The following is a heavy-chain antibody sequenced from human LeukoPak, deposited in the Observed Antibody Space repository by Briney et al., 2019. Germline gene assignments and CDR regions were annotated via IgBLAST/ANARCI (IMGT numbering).Heavy chain of an antibody. Sequence: PGRSLRLSYAASGFTFRSYGMHWVRQAPGKGLEWVAVISYDGSNKYYADSVKGRFTISRDNSKKTLYLQMNSLRAEDTAVYYCAKARWSAALYYFDYWGQGTLVTVSS. CDR2: ISYDGSNK. V-gene: IGHV3-30*18. J-gene: IGHJ4*02. D-gene: IGHD6-13*01. CDR1: GFTFRSYG. CDR3: AKARWSAALYYFDY.